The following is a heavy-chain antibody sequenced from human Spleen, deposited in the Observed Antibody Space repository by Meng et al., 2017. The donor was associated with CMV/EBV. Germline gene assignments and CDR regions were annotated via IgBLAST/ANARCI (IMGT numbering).Heavy chain of an antibody. CDR1: GGSISSSSYY. Sequence: QLQLPESAPGLVKPSAPLSLTCPVSGGSISSSSYYWGWIRQPPGKGLEWIGSIYYSGSTYYNPSLKSRVTISVDTSKNQFSLKLSSVTAADTAVYYCARGSYYDSSGYLFFDYWGQGTLVTVSS. J-gene: IGHJ4*02. CDR2: IYYSGST. D-gene: IGHD3-22*01. V-gene: IGHV4-39*07. CDR3: ARGSYYDSSGYLFFDY.